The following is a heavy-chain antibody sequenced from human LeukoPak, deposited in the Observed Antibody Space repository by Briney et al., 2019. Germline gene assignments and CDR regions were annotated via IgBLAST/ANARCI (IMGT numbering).Heavy chain of an antibody. J-gene: IGHJ4*02. V-gene: IGHV3-21*01. Sequence: NPGGSLRLSCAASGFTFSSYSMNWVRQAPGKGLEWVSSISSSSSYIYYADSVKGPFTMSRDNAKNSLYLQMNSLRAEDTAVYYCAMATVTTREGYFDYWGQGTLVTVSS. CDR3: AMATVTTREGYFDY. D-gene: IGHD4-11*01. CDR1: GFTFSSYS. CDR2: ISSSSSYI.